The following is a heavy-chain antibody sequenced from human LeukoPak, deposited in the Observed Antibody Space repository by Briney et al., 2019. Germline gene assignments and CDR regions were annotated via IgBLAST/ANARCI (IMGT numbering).Heavy chain of an antibody. Sequence: SETLSLTCTVSGGSISSYYWSRIRQPAGKGLEWIGRSYTSGSTNYNASLKRRVSMSVDTSKNQFSLELSSVTAADTAVFYCARENSGSYREFDYWGQGTLVTVS. CDR2: SYTSGST. CDR1: GGSISSYY. J-gene: IGHJ4*02. D-gene: IGHD1-26*01. V-gene: IGHV4-4*07. CDR3: ARENSGSYREFDY.